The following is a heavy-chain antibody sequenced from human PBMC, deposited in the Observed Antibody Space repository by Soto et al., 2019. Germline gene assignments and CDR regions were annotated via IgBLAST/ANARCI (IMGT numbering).Heavy chain of an antibody. CDR2: ISGSGGST. V-gene: IGHV3-23*01. J-gene: IGHJ3*02. Sequence: EVQLLESGGGLVQPGGSLRLSCAASGFTFSSYAMSWVRQAPGKGLEWVSAISGSGGSTYYADSVKGRFTISRDNSKNTLYLQMNSLRAEDTAVYYSAKLCRYADSSGYYYTDVGSFDIWGQGTMVTV. CDR1: GFTFSSYA. CDR3: AKLCRYADSSGYYYTDVGSFDI. D-gene: IGHD3-22*01.